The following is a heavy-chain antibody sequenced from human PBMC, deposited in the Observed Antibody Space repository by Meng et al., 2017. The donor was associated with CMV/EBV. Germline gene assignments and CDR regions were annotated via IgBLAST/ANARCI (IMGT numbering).Heavy chain of an antibody. CDR2: IYTNGNSTGN. CDR3: ARSVYSENHWGDY. CDR1: GDTITIYY. Sequence: HVQVEQSESGVGKPRAAVSVTCSAYGDTITIYYYYRIRARPGHGQECIGIIYTNGNSTGNTYAQKCQGIFTKTRNTSTVTMQMALSSVGSAVTYLYSSARSVYSENHWGDYWGQGTLVTVSS. J-gene: IGHJ4*02. V-gene: IGHV1-46*01. D-gene: IGHD1-26*01.